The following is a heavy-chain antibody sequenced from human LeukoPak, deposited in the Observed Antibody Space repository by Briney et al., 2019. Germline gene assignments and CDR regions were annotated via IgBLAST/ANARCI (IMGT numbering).Heavy chain of an antibody. Sequence: SVKVSCKASGGTFSSYAISWLRQAPGQGRDWMGGIIPIFGTANYAQKFQGRVTITTDESTSTAYMELSSLRSEDTAVYYCARGGSYYDFWSGTNFDYWGQGTLVTVSS. J-gene: IGHJ4*02. CDR1: GGTFSSYA. CDR2: IIPIFGTA. V-gene: IGHV1-69*05. CDR3: ARGGSYYDFWSGTNFDY. D-gene: IGHD3-3*01.